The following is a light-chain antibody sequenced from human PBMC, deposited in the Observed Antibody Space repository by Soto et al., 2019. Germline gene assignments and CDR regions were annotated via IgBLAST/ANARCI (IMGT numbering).Light chain of an antibody. J-gene: IGKJ2*01. CDR1: QSISSW. Sequence: DIQMTQSPSTLSASVGDRVTITCRASQSISSWLAWYQQKPGKAPKHLIYKASSLESGVPSRFSGSGSGTEFTLTISSLQPDDFATYYCQQYNSYHTFGQGTKLEIK. CDR2: KAS. CDR3: QQYNSYHT. V-gene: IGKV1-5*03.